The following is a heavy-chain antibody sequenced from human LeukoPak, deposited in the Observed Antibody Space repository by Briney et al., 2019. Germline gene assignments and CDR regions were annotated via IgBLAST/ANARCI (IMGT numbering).Heavy chain of an antibody. CDR2: ISYDGSNK. V-gene: IGHV3-30*04. CDR3: ARDWGYSGYDTPLDY. CDR1: GFTFSSYA. J-gene: IGHJ4*02. D-gene: IGHD5-12*01. Sequence: GRSLRLSCAASGFTFSSYAMHWVRQAPGKGLEWVAVISYDGSNKYYADSVKGRFTISRDNSKNTLYLQMNSLRAEDTAVYYCARDWGYSGYDTPLDYWGQGTLVTVSS.